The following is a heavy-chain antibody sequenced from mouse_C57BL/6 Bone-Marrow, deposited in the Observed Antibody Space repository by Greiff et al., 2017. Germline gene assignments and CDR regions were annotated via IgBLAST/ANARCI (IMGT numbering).Heavy chain of an antibody. CDR1: GYTFTSYW. D-gene: IGHD4-1*01. J-gene: IGHJ1*03. CDR3: AREDWDWYFDV. V-gene: IGHV1-50*01. Sequence: VQLQQSGAELVKPGASVKLSCKASGYTFTSYWMQWVKQRPGQGLEWIGEIDPSDSYTNYNQKFKGKATLTVATSSSTAYMQLSSLTSEDSAVYYCAREDWDWYFDVWGTGTTVTVSS. CDR2: IDPSDSYT.